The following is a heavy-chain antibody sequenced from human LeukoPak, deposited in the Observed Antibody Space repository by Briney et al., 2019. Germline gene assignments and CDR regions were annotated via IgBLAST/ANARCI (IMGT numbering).Heavy chain of an antibody. CDR3: ARGGTFVSDY. CDR1: GFTFSTFW. V-gene: IGHV3-7*01. D-gene: IGHD1-1*01. J-gene: IGHJ4*02. CDR2: IKVDGSEK. Sequence: GGSLRLSCAASGFTFSTFWMSWVRQAPGKGLEWVANIKVDGSEKYFVDSMKGRFTVSRDNAKNSLYLQMDSLRAEDTAVYYCARGGTFVSDYWGQGTLVTVSS.